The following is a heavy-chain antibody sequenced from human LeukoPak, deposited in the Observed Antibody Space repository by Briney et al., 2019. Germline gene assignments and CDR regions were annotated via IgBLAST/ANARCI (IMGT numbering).Heavy chain of an antibody. D-gene: IGHD5-24*01. V-gene: IGHV4-34*01. CDR3: ARGEKGPREYYGMDV. Sequence: SETLSLTCAVYGGSFSGYYWSWIRQPPGKGLEWIGEINHSGSTNYNPSLKSRVTISVDTSKDQFSLKLSSVTAADTAVYYCARGEKGPREYYGMDVWGQGTTVTVSS. CDR1: GGSFSGYY. J-gene: IGHJ6*02. CDR2: INHSGST.